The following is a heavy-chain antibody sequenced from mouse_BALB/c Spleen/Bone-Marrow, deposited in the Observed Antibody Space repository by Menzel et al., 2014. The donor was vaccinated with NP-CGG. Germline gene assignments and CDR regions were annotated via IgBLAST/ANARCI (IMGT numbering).Heavy chain of an antibody. Sequence: VQLQQSGPELVKPGASVKMSCKASGYSFTSYYIHWVKQRPGQGLEWIGWIYPGDGSSKYNEKFKGKTTLTADKSSSTVYMLISSLTSEDSAIYLCARGSSFSYWYFDVWGAGTTVTVSS. J-gene: IGHJ1*01. V-gene: IGHV1S56*01. CDR2: IYPGDGSS. CDR1: GYSFTSYY. CDR3: ARGSSFSYWYFDV. D-gene: IGHD1-1*01.